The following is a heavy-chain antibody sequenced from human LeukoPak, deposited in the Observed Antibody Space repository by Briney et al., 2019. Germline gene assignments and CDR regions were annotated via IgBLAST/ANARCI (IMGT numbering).Heavy chain of an antibody. D-gene: IGHD2-2*01. Sequence: GGSLRLSCAASGFTFSSYGMHWVRQAPGKGLEWVAVISYDGTIRNYADSVKGRFTVSRDNSKNTLYLQMNSLTAEDTALYYCAKGGCSSTTCYLANPWGQGTLVTVSS. CDR1: GFTFSSYG. CDR3: AKGGCSSTTCYLANP. J-gene: IGHJ5*02. CDR2: ISYDGTIR. V-gene: IGHV3-30*18.